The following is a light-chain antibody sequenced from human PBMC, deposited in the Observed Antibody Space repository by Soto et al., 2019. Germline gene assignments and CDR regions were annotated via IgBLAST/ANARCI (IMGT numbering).Light chain of an antibody. CDR3: QQSYSTQYT. Sequence: DIQMTQSPSSLSASVGDRVTITCRASQSISSSLNWYPQKPGKAPKLLLYAASSLQSGVPSRFSGSGSGTDFTLTISSLQPEDFATYYGQQSYSTQYTFGQGTKLEIK. J-gene: IGKJ2*01. V-gene: IGKV1-39*01. CDR2: AAS. CDR1: QSISSS.